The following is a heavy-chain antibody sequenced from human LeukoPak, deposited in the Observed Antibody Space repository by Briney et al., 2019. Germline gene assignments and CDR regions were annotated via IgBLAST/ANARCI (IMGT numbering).Heavy chain of an antibody. CDR2: FDPEDGET. CDR3: ALGYSSSWYPFDY. J-gene: IGHJ4*02. Sequence: ASVKVSCKVSGYTLTELSMHWVRQAPGKGLEWMGGFDPEDGETIYAQKFQGRVTMTEDTSTDTAYMELSSLRSEDTVVYYCALGYSSSWYPFDYWGQGTLVTVSS. D-gene: IGHD6-13*01. CDR1: GYTLTELS. V-gene: IGHV1-24*01.